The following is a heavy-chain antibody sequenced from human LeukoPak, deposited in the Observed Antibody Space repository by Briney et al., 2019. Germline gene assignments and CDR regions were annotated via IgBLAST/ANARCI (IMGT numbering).Heavy chain of an antibody. D-gene: IGHD3-9*01. CDR3: ASFHYDILTGYTEVDY. CDR2: INPNSGGT. J-gene: IGHJ4*02. Sequence: ASVKVSCKASGYTFTGYYMHWVRQAPGQGLEWMGWINPNSGGTNYAQKFQGRVTMTRDTSISTAYMELSRLRSDDTAVYYCASFHYDILTGYTEVDYWGQGTLVTVSS. CDR1: GYTFTGYY. V-gene: IGHV1-2*02.